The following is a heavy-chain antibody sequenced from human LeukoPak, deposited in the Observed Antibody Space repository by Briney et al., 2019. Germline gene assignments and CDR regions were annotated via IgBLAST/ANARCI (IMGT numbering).Heavy chain of an antibody. V-gene: IGHV3-48*01. CDR3: ARDGTVEYYYDSSGYSPGGGPDY. Sequence: PGGTLRLSCAASGFTFSTYSMNWVRQAPGTGLEWVSYISIRSTTIYYAASVKGRFTISTNNAKTSLYLQMNSLRAEDTAVYYCARDGTVEYYYDSSGYSPGGGPDYWGQGTLVTVSS. CDR1: GFTFSTYS. CDR2: ISIRSTTI. J-gene: IGHJ4*02. D-gene: IGHD3-22*01.